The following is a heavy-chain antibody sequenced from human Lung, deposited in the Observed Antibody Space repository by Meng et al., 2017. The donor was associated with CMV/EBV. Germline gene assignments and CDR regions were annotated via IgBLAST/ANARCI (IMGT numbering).Heavy chain of an antibody. CDR1: GGSISSSNW. Sequence: GRLPEPGPGLVKPSGTLSLTCAVSGGSISSSNWWSWVRQPPGKGLEWIGEIYHSGSTNYNPSLKSRVTISVDKSKNQFSLKLSSVTAADTAVYYCASFPPPGKQWLVTDYWGQGTLVTVSS. CDR2: IYHSGST. CDR3: ASFPPPGKQWLVTDY. V-gene: IGHV4-4*02. J-gene: IGHJ4*02. D-gene: IGHD6-19*01.